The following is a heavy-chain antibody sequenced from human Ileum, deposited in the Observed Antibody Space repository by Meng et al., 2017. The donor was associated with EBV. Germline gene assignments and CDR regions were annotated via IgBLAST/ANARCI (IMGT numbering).Heavy chain of an antibody. CDR1: GFSLSTSEVG. J-gene: IGHJ5*02. Sequence: ITLTDSGSTLXXXXXTXTLTCTFSGFSLSTSEVGVGWIRPPPGKALEWLAVIYWDDDKRYSPSLKSRLTITKDTSKNQVVLTLTNMDPVDTATYYCALFTRSWFDPWGQGTLVTVSS. D-gene: IGHD3-10*01. V-gene: IGHV2-5*02. CDR3: ALFTRSWFDP. CDR2: IYWDDDK.